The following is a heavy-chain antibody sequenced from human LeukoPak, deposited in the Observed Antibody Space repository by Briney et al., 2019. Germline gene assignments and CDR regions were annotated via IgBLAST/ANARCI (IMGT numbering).Heavy chain of an antibody. Sequence: TGGSLRLSCAASGFTFSSYSMNWVRQAPGKGLEWVSSISSSSSYIYYADSVKGRFTISRDNAKNSLYLQMNSLRAEDTAVYYCARATVTTGGGAFDIWGQGTMVTVSS. CDR3: ARATVTTGGGAFDI. CDR2: ISSSSSYI. D-gene: IGHD4-17*01. CDR1: GFTFSSYS. J-gene: IGHJ3*02. V-gene: IGHV3-21*01.